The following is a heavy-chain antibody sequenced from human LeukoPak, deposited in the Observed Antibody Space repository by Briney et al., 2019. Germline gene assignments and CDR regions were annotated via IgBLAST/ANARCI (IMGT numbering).Heavy chain of an antibody. CDR3: ARLRFRYFDFLDC. CDR2: IYYSGST. V-gene: IGHV4-39*01. D-gene: IGHD3-9*01. CDR1: GGSISSSDYY. Sequence: SETLSLTCTVSGGSISSSDYYWGWIRRLPGKGLEWIGTIYYSGSTYYNSSLKSRVTISVDTSKNQFSLKLSSVTAADTAVYYCARLRFRYFDFLDCWGQGTLVTVSS. J-gene: IGHJ4*02.